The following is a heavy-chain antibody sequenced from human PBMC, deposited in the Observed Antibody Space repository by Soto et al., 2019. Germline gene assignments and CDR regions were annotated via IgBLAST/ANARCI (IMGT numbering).Heavy chain of an antibody. D-gene: IGHD4-17*01. CDR2: IIPIFGTA. CDR1: GYTFTSYS. Sequence: ASVKVSCKASGYTFTSYSMNWVRQDPGQGLEWMGGIIPIFGTANYAQKFQGRATITADESTSTAYMELSSLRSEDTAVYYCARDSGYGDYGRAFDYWGQGTLVTVSS. J-gene: IGHJ4*02. V-gene: IGHV1-69*13. CDR3: ARDSGYGDYGRAFDY.